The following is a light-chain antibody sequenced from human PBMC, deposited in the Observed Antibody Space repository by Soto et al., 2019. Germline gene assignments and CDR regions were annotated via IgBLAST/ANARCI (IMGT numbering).Light chain of an antibody. V-gene: IGLV1-44*01. CDR3: GAWDDSLNGPV. J-gene: IGLJ3*02. CDR1: SSNLGINT. CDR2: SNT. Sequence: QAVVTQPPSASGTPGQRVTISCSGSSSNLGINTVNWYQQFPGTAPKLLIYSNTYRPAGVPDRFSGSKSGTSASLAISGLQSEDEADYHCGAWDDSLNGPVFGGGTKVTVL.